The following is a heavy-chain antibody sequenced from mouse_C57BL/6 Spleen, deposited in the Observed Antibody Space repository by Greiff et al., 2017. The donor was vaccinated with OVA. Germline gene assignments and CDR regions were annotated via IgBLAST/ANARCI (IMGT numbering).Heavy chain of an antibody. Sequence: EVMLVQSGGGLVMPGGSLKLSCAASGFTFTGYWMHWVRQTPEQGLEWVAYISRCCSSTYYSDTVKGRFTISRANAKNTLFLPLTSLTSEASAMYYCGGKVITTVVDAMDYWGQGTSVTVSS. CDR3: GGKVITTVVDAMDY. J-gene: IGHJ4*01. CDR2: ISRCCSST. D-gene: IGHD1-1*01. CDR1: GFTFTGYW. V-gene: IGHV5-17*01.